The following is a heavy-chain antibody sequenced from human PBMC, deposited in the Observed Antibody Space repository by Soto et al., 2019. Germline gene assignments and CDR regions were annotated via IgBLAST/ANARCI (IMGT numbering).Heavy chain of an antibody. V-gene: IGHV4-59*01. CDR3: GAPHRY. Sequence: SETLSLTCTVSGGSISSFYWSWIRQPPGKGLEWIGYIYDSGSTNYNPSLKSRVTISVDTSKNQFSLKLTSVTAADTAVYYCGAPHRYWGQGTLVTVSS. J-gene: IGHJ4*02. CDR1: GGSISSFY. CDR2: IYDSGST. D-gene: IGHD1-26*01.